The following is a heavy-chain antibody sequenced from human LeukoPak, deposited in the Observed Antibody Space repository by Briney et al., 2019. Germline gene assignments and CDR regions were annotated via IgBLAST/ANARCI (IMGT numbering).Heavy chain of an antibody. CDR2: MSGSGDST. D-gene: IGHD2-2*02. J-gene: IGHJ4*02. Sequence: GGALRLSCAAYGFTFNDYAMTWVRQAPGKGLEWVSTMSGSGDSTHYADSVKGRFTISRDNSKNMLYLQMNSLRVEDTAIYYCVKGCSYTSCYTSDYWGQGTLVTVSS. CDR1: GFTFNDYA. CDR3: VKGCSYTSCYTSDY. V-gene: IGHV3-23*01.